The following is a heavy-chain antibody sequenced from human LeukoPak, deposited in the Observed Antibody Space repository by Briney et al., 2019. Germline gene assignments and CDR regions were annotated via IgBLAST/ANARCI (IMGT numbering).Heavy chain of an antibody. J-gene: IGHJ4*02. D-gene: IGHD3-22*01. CDR2: MSYDGRIQ. V-gene: IGHV3-30*15. Sequence: GGCLRVSCAASGFTFSSYAMHWVRPAPGKGLERVAVMSYDGRIQYYADSVKGRFTISRDNSKNTLYLQMSSLRAEDTAVYYCARRRSAYYYDSSGYYYYFDYWGQGTLVTVSS. CDR1: GFTFSSYA. CDR3: ARRRSAYYYDSSGYYYYFDY.